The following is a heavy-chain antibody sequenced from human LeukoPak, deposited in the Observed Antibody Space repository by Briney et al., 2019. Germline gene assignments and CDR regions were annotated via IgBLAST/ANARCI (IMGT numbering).Heavy chain of an antibody. CDR2: IYTSGST. V-gene: IGHV4-4*09. Sequence: SETLSLTCTVSGGSISSYYWSWIRQPPGKGLEWIGYIYTSGSTNYNPSLKSRVTISVDTSKNQFPLKLSSVTAADTAVYYCARLRGYYDSMDYWGQGTLVTVSS. D-gene: IGHD3-22*01. J-gene: IGHJ4*02. CDR1: GGSISSYY. CDR3: ARLRGYYDSMDY.